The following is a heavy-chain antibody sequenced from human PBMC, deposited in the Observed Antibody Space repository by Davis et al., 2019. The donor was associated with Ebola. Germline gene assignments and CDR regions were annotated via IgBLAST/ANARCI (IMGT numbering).Heavy chain of an antibody. D-gene: IGHD3-22*01. Sequence: ASVKVSCKASGYTFTSYGISWVRQAPGQGLEWMGWISAYNGNTNYAQKLQGRVTMTTDTSTSTAYMELRSLRSDDTAVYYCARVEGYYDSNEPDAFDIWGQGTMVTVSS. CDR1: GYTFTSYG. J-gene: IGHJ3*02. CDR3: ARVEGYYDSNEPDAFDI. CDR2: ISAYNGNT. V-gene: IGHV1-18*01.